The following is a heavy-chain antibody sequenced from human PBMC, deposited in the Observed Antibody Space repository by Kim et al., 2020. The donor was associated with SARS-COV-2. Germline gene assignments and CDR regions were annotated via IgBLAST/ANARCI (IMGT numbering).Heavy chain of an antibody. CDR3: ARGVDEDIVAQYYFDY. J-gene: IGHJ4*02. CDR1: GYTFTSYG. V-gene: IGHV1-18*01. Sequence: ASVKVSCKASGYTFTSYGISWVRQAPGQGLEWMGWISAYNGNTNYAQKLQGRVTMTTDTSTSTAYMELRSLRSDDTAVYYCARGVDEDIVAQYYFDYWGQGTLVTVSS. D-gene: IGHD5-12*01. CDR2: ISAYNGNT.